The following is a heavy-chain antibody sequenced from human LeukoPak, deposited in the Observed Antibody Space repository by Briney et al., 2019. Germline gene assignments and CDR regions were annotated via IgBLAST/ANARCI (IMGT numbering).Heavy chain of an antibody. CDR2: IQSKTDGGTT. Sequence: GGSLRLSCAASGFTFSDAWMTWVRQAPGKGLECVGFIQSKTDGGTTDSAVPVKGRFTVSRDDSKNTLYLQMNSLNSEDTAVYYGTTWSSQFDYWGQGTLVTVSS. CDR1: GFTFSDAW. CDR3: TTWSSQFDY. V-gene: IGHV3-15*05. J-gene: IGHJ4*02. D-gene: IGHD6-6*01.